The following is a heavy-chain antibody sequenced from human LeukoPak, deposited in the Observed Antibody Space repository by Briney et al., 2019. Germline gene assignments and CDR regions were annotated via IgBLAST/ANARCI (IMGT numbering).Heavy chain of an antibody. D-gene: IGHD3-10*01. J-gene: IGHJ4*02. CDR1: GGSFSGYY. Sequence: SETLSLTCAVYGGSFSGYYWSWIRQPPGKGLEWIGYIYYSGSTYYNPSLKSRVTISVDTSKNQFSLKLSSVTAADTAVYYCARAPQPRLAETRGFDYWGQGTLVTVSS. V-gene: IGHV4-34*09. CDR3: ARAPQPRLAETRGFDY. CDR2: IYYSGST.